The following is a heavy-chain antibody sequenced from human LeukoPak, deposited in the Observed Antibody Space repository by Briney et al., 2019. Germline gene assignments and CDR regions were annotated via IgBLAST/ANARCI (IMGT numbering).Heavy chain of an antibody. CDR1: GLTSHDYA. D-gene: IGHD1-14*01. CDR2: IVGDSSKT. J-gene: IGHJ6*03. V-gene: IGHV3-23*01. Sequence: GGSLRLSCAISGLTSHDYAMTWVRQAPEKGLEWVSTIVGDSSKTYYAASVRGRFTISRDNSNYVLFLHMNSLRAEDTAIYYCAKQPYNYYYLDVWGKGTTVTISS. CDR3: AKQPYNYYYLDV.